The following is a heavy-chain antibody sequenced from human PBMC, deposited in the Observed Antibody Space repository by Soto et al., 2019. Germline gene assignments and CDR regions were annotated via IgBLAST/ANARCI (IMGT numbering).Heavy chain of an antibody. D-gene: IGHD3-10*01. V-gene: IGHV4-30-4*01. CDR2: IYYSGST. J-gene: IGHJ5*02. CDR1: GGSISSGDYY. Sequence: SETLSLTCTVSGGSISSGDYYWSWIRQPPGKGLEWIGYIYYSGSTYYNPSLKSRVTISVDTSKNQFSLKLSSVTAADTAVYYCARDHTMVRGVNSEAEGSWFDPWGQGTLVTVSS. CDR3: ARDHTMVRGVNSEAEGSWFDP.